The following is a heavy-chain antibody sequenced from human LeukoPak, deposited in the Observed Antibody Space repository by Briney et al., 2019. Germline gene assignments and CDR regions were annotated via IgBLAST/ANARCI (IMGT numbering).Heavy chain of an antibody. V-gene: IGHV4-59*01. J-gene: IGHJ5*02. D-gene: IGHD2-15*01. CDR2: IYYSGST. CDR3: ARLSYWWFDP. Sequence: SETLSLTCTVSGGSISSYYWSWIRQPPGKGLEWIGYIYYSGSTNYNPSLKSRVTISVDTSKNQFSLKLSSVTAADTAVYYCARLSYWWFDPWAREPWSPSPQ. CDR1: GGSISSYY.